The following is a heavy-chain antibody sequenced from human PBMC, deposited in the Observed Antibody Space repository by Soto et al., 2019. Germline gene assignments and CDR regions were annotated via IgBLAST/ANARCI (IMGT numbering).Heavy chain of an antibody. CDR2: INHSGST. J-gene: IGHJ4*02. CDR3: ARGGWRQIDY. CDR1: GGSISSYY. D-gene: IGHD3-3*01. Sequence: SETLSLTCTVSGGSISSYYWSWIRQPPGKGLEWIGEINHSGSTNYNPSLKSRVTISVDTSKNQFSLKLSSVTAADTAVYYCARGGWRQIDYWGQGTLVTVSS. V-gene: IGHV4-34*01.